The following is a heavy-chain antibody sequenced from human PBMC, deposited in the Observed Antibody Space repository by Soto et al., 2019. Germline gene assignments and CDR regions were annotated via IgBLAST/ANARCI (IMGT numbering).Heavy chain of an antibody. D-gene: IGHD3-22*01. CDR2: TYYRSKWSN. Sequence: PSQTLSLTCAISGDSVSSNSAAWNWIRQSPSRGLEWLGRTYYRSKWSNDYAISVKSRITINRDTSKNQLSLQLNSVTHEDTAIYYCARRVDYYDGSGPNWFDPWGQGTLVTVSS. V-gene: IGHV6-1*01. J-gene: IGHJ5*02. CDR1: GDSVSSNSAA. CDR3: ARRVDYYDGSGPNWFDP.